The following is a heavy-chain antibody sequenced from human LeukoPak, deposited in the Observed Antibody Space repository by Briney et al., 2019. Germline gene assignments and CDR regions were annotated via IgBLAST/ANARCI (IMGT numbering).Heavy chain of an antibody. J-gene: IGHJ6*02. CDR3: ARGTYNWNNGDYHNYGIDV. V-gene: IGHV4-31*03. D-gene: IGHD1/OR15-1a*01. Sequence: PSETLSLTCTVSGGSISSGGYYWTWIRQHPGKGLEWIGYIYYSGSTYYNPSLKSRVTISVDTSKNQLSLKINSVTAADTAVYYGARGTYNWNNGDYHNYGIDVWGQGTTVTVAS. CDR2: IYYSGST. CDR1: GGSISSGGYY.